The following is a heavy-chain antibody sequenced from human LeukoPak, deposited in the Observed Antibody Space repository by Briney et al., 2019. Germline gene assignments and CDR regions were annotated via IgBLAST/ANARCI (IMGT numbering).Heavy chain of an antibody. CDR3: ARDAESYASGSYTPFDY. CDR1: GGSISGYS. CDR2: IYYSGSI. J-gene: IGHJ4*02. V-gene: IGHV4-59*01. Sequence: SQTLSLTCTVSGGSISGYSWSWIRQPPRKGLEWIGYIYYSGSINYNPSLKSRVTISVGPSKNQFSLKLTSVTAADTAVYFCARDAESYASGSYTPFDYGGQGTLVTVSS. D-gene: IGHD3-10*01.